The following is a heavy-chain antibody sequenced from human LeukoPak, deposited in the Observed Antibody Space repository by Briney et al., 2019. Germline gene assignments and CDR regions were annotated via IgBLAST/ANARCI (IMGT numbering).Heavy chain of an antibody. CDR3: ARDEVWFGELLNTRYYYYGMDV. CDR1: GFTFSSNW. Sequence: AGGSLRLSCATSGFTFSSNWMSWVRQAPGKGLEWVANIKQDGSEKYYVDSVKGRFTISRDNAKNSLYLQMNSLRAEDTAVYYCARDEVWFGELLNTRYYYYGMDVWGQGTTVTVSS. V-gene: IGHV3-7*03. CDR2: IKQDGSEK. J-gene: IGHJ6*02. D-gene: IGHD3-10*01.